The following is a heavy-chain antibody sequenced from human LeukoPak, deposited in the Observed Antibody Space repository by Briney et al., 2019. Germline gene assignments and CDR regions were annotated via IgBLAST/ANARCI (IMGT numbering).Heavy chain of an antibody. Sequence: SETLSLTCTVSGGSVSSGTYYWSWIRQPPGEGLEWIGYIYYSGSTNYNPSLKSRVTISVDTSKNQFSLKLSSVTAADTAVYYCARGGSSWNSWFDPWGQGTLVTVSS. D-gene: IGHD6-13*01. CDR3: ARGGSSWNSWFDP. CDR2: IYYSGST. CDR1: GGSVSSGTYY. J-gene: IGHJ5*02. V-gene: IGHV4-61*01.